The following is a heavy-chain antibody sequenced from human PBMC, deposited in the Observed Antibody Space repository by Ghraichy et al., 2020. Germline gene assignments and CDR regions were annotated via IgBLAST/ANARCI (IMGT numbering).Heavy chain of an antibody. CDR2: INHSGST. CDR3: ARGSDGDYGYYYYGMDV. D-gene: IGHD4-17*01. J-gene: IGHJ6*02. V-gene: IGHV4-34*01. Sequence: LSLTCAVYGGSFSGYYWSWIRQPPGKGLEWIGEINHSGSTNYNPSLKSRVTISVDTSKNQFSLKLSSVTAADTAVYYCARGSDGDYGYYYYGMDVWGQGTTVTVSS. CDR1: GGSFSGYY.